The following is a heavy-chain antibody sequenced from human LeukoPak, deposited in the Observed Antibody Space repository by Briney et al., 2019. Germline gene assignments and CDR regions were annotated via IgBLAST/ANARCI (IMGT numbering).Heavy chain of an antibody. CDR3: TRVGYIDEGIDY. D-gene: IGHD5-24*01. J-gene: IGHJ4*02. V-gene: IGHV3-7*04. CDR2: IKGDGSET. Sequence: GGSLSLSCAASGFRFSGYWMTWVRQAPGKGLEWVANIKGDGSETSYVDSVKGRFTISRDNAKNSLYLQMNSLRAEDTAIYYCTRVGYIDEGIDYWGQGTLVTVSS. CDR1: GFRFSGYW.